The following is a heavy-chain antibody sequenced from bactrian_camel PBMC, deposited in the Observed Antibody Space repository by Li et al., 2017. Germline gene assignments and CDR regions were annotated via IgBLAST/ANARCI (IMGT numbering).Heavy chain of an antibody. CDR1: GFTFSSYT. CDR2: INSGGDVI. V-gene: IGHV3S40*01. Sequence: VQLVESGGGLVQPGGSLRLSCIASGFTFSSYTMSWVRQAPGEGLEWVSGINSGGDVIYITDSVKGRFTIDSAAKNTVYLRMNSVKSEDTALYYCAAVGGGSDAHTIVIARTPGDFAYWGQGTQVTVS. J-gene: IGHJ6*01. CDR3: AAVGGGSDAHTIVIARTPGDFAY. D-gene: IGHD2*01.